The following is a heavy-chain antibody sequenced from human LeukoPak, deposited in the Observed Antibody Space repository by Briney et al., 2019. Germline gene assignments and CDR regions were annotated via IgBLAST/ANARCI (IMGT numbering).Heavy chain of an antibody. CDR1: GGTFSSYA. Sequence: SVKVSCKASGGTFSSYAISWVRQAPGQGLEWMGRIVPIFGIANYAQKFQGRVTITADKSTSTAYMELSSLRSEDTAVYYCAASLVVGYYGMDVWGQGTTVTVSS. CDR3: AASLVVGYYGMDV. J-gene: IGHJ6*02. V-gene: IGHV1-69*04. CDR2: IVPIFGIA. D-gene: IGHD2-15*01.